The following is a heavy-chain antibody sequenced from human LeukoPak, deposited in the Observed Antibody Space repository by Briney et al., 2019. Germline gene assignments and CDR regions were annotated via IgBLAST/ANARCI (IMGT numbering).Heavy chain of an antibody. Sequence: GSLRLSCAASGFTFSSYAMSWVRQAPGKGLEWVSAISGSGGSTYYADSVKGRFTISRDNSKNTLYLQMNSLRAEDTAVYYCAKGPSTSGLYYYYGMDVWGQGTTVTVSS. V-gene: IGHV3-23*01. J-gene: IGHJ6*02. CDR2: ISGSGGST. CDR1: GFTFSSYA. D-gene: IGHD2-2*01. CDR3: AKGPSTSGLYYYYGMDV.